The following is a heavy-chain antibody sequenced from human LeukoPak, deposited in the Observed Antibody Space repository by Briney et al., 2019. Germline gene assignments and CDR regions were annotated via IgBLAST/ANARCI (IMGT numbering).Heavy chain of an antibody. CDR1: GGTFSSYA. Sequence: ASVKVSCKASGGTFSSYAISWVRQAPGQGLEWMGGIIPIFGTADYAQKFQGRVTITADESTSTAYMELSSLRSEDTAVYYCARSNYDILTGGLDYWGQGTLVTVSS. D-gene: IGHD3-9*01. V-gene: IGHV1-69*13. CDR3: ARSNYDILTGGLDY. CDR2: IIPIFGTA. J-gene: IGHJ4*02.